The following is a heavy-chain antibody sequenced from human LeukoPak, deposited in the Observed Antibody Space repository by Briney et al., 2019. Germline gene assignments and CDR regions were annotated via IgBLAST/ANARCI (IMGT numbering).Heavy chain of an antibody. D-gene: IGHD2-2*01. V-gene: IGHV1-2*06. Sequence: ASVKVSCKASGYTFTGYYMHWVRQAPGQGLEWMGRINPNSGGTNYAQKIQGRVTMTRDTSISTAYMELSRLRSDDTAVYYCARESGPDIVVVPAAMMYYYYMDVWGKGTTVTVSS. CDR1: GYTFTGYY. CDR2: INPNSGGT. CDR3: ARESGPDIVVVPAAMMYYYYMDV. J-gene: IGHJ6*03.